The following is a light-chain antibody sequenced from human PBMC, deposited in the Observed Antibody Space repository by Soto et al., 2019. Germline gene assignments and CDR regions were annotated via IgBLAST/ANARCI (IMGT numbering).Light chain of an antibody. CDR3: QQRHNWPIT. CDR1: QTIIGNY. CDR2: DTS. J-gene: IGKJ5*01. Sequence: ESVLTQSPGTLSLSPGERATLSCRASQTIIGNYLAWYQQKPGQAPRLLIYDTSNRATGIPARFSGSGSGTDFTLTISGLEPADLGVYYCQQRHNWPITFGQGTRLDIK. V-gene: IGKV3-11*01.